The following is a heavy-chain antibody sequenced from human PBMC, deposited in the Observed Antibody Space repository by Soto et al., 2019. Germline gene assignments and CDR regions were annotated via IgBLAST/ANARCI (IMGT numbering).Heavy chain of an antibody. D-gene: IGHD2-2*01. CDR3: ARGGSYCSSTSCPPYYYYYMDV. Sequence: EVQLVESGGGLVQPGGSLRLSCAASGFTFSSYSMNWVRQAPGKGLEWVSYISSSSSTIYYADSVKGRFTISRDNAKNSLYLQMNSLRAEDTAVYYCARGGSYCSSTSCPPYYYYYMDVWGKGTTVTVSS. CDR2: ISSSSSTI. CDR1: GFTFSSYS. J-gene: IGHJ6*03. V-gene: IGHV3-48*01.